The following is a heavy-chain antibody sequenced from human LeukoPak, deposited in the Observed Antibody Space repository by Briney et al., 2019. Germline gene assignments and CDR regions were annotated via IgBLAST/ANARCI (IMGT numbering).Heavy chain of an antibody. CDR2: IYPGDSDT. CDR3: ARSWVAGYGTVLDY. Sequence: GESLKISCKGSGFTFTNYWIGWVRQMPGKGLEWMGIIYPGDSDTRYSPSFQGQVTISADKSVSTAYLQWSSLKASDTAMYYCARSWVAGYGTVLDYWGQGTLVTVSS. V-gene: IGHV5-51*01. D-gene: IGHD6-19*01. CDR1: GFTFTNYW. J-gene: IGHJ4*02.